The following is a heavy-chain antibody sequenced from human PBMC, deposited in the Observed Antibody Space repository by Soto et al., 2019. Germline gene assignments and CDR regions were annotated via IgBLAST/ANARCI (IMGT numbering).Heavy chain of an antibody. CDR3: ARRLRYYGSGSYYNGFDY. J-gene: IGHJ4*02. CDR2: TYYRSKWYN. D-gene: IGHD3-10*01. CDR1: GDSVSSNSAA. Sequence: SQTLSLTCAISGDSVSSNSAAWNWIRQSPSRGLEWLGRTYYRSKWYNDYAVSVKSRITINPDTSKNQFSLKLSSVTAADTAVYYCARRLRYYGSGSYYNGFDYWGQGTLVTVSS. V-gene: IGHV6-1*01.